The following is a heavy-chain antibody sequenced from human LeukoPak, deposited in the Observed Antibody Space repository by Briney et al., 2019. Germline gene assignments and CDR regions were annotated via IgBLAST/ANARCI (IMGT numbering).Heavy chain of an antibody. CDR2: MNPNSGNT. CDR3: ARGLTGAVAVFDY. V-gene: IGHV1-8*01. Sequence: ASVKVSCKASGYTFTSYDINWVRQAPGQGLEWMGWMNPNSGNTDYAQKFQGRVTMTRNTSISTAYMELSSLRSEDTAVYYCARGLTGAVAVFDYWGQGTLVTVPS. D-gene: IGHD6-19*01. J-gene: IGHJ4*02. CDR1: GYTFTSYD.